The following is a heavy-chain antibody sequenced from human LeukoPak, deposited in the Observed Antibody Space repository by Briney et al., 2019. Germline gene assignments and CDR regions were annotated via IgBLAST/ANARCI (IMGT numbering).Heavy chain of an antibody. J-gene: IGHJ4*02. CDR3: ATDRVYRSSGRSWGFFDY. Sequence: GASVKVSYKISEYSLSDLSIHWVGEAPGEGLKWIEGFDSENNKMVYSQRFQGRVTMTEDTSADTAYMDLTSLRSEDTAVYFCATDRVYRSSGRSWGFFDYWGQGTLVIVSS. D-gene: IGHD6-19*01. CDR2: FDSENNKM. V-gene: IGHV1-24*01. CDR1: EYSLSDLS.